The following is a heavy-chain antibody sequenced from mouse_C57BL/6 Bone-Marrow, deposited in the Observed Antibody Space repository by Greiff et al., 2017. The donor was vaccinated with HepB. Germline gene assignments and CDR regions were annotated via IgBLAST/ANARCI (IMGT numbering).Heavy chain of an antibody. CDR1: GFNIKDDY. CDR3: TTRGLLRYFDY. V-gene: IGHV14-4*01. CDR2: IDPENGDT. J-gene: IGHJ2*01. D-gene: IGHD2-3*01. Sequence: VQLQQSGAELVRPGASVKLSCTASGFNIKDDYMHWVKQRPEQGLEWIGWIDPENGDTEYASKFQGKATITADTSSNTAYLQLSSLTSEDTAVYYFTTRGLLRYFDYWGQGTTLTVSS.